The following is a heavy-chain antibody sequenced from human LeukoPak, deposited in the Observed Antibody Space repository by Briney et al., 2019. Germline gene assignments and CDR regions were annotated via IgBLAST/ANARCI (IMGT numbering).Heavy chain of an antibody. CDR2: INHSGST. J-gene: IGHJ4*02. D-gene: IGHD3-3*02. CDR3: ARKISGPFDY. CDR1: GGSFSGYY. V-gene: IGHV4-34*01. Sequence: SETLSLTCAVYGGSFSGYYWSWIRQPPGKGLEWIGEINHSGSTNYNPSLKSRVTISVDTSKNQFSLKLSSVTAADTAVYYCARKISGPFDYWGQGTLVNVSS.